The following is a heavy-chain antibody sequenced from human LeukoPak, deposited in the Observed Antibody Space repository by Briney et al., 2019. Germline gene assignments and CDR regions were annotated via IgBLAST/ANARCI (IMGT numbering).Heavy chain of an antibody. CDR1: GGSISSGDYY. CDR2: IYYSGST. Sequence: PSETLSLTCTVSGGSISSGDYYWSWIRQPPGKGLEWIGYIYYSGSTYYNPSLKSRVTISVDSSKNQFSLKFSSVTAADTAVYYCARVNYYDSSGYIDYWGQGTLVTVSS. CDR3: ARVNYYDSSGYIDY. V-gene: IGHV4-30-4*01. J-gene: IGHJ4*02. D-gene: IGHD3-22*01.